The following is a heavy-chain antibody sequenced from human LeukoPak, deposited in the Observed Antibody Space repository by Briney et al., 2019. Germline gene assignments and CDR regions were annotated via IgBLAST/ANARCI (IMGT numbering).Heavy chain of an antibody. CDR2: ISSSGSML. CDR3: TRRPYSSSWYYFDY. Sequence: QTGGSLRLSCAASGVTFADHAMHWVRQPPGKGLEWVSYISSSGSMLHYADSVEGRFTISRDNGKSSLYLQMSSLRVEDTAVYYCTRRPYSSSWYYFDYWGQGTLVTVSS. D-gene: IGHD6-13*01. CDR1: GVTFADHA. J-gene: IGHJ4*02. V-gene: IGHV3-48*03.